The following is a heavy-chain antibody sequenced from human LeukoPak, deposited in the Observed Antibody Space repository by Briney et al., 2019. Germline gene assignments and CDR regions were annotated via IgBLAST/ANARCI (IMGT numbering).Heavy chain of an antibody. V-gene: IGHV4-59*12. D-gene: IGHD6-19*01. CDR2: IYYSGST. Sequence: SETLSLTCTVSGGSISSYYWSWIRQPPGKGLEWIGSIYYSGSTYYNPSLKSRVTISVDTSKNQFSLKLSSVTAADTAVYYCARDSSGWYLKYFQHWGQGTLVTVSS. J-gene: IGHJ1*01. CDR3: ARDSSGWYLKYFQH. CDR1: GGSISSYY.